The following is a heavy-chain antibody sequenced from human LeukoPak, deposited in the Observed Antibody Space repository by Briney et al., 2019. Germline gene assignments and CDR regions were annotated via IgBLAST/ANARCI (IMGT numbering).Heavy chain of an antibody. D-gene: IGHD2-21*01. CDR3: AAGTPNIVAHDAFDI. CDR1: GFTFTSSA. Sequence: NSVKVSCKASGFTFTSSAMQWVRQARGQRLEWIGWIVVGSGKTNYAQKFQERVTITRDMSTSTAYMELSSLRSEDTAVYYCAAGTPNIVAHDAFDIWGQGTMVTVS. J-gene: IGHJ3*02. V-gene: IGHV1-58*02. CDR2: IVVGSGKT.